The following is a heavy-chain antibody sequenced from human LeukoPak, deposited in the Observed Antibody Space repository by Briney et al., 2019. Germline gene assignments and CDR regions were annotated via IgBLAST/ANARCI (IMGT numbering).Heavy chain of an antibody. D-gene: IGHD5-24*01. Sequence: GGSLRLSCAASGFTFSSYSMNWVRQAPGKGLEWVSSISHSGSLSYADSVKGRFTISRDNSMNTLYLQMSSLRAEDTAIYYCAKELTERWLIDAFDIWGQGTVVTVSS. J-gene: IGHJ3*02. CDR1: GFTFSSYS. CDR2: ISHSGSL. CDR3: AKELTERWLIDAFDI. V-gene: IGHV3-23*01.